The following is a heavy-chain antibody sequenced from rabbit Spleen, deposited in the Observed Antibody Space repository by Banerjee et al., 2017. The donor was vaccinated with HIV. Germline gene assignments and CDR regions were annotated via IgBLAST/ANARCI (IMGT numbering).Heavy chain of an antibody. Sequence: QSLEESGGDLVKPGASLTLTCTASGFSFSSSYWMCWVRQAPGKGLEWVACIYAGGSGTTYYASWAKGRFTISKTSSTTVTLQMTSLTAADTATYFCARNYVNAFDPWGPGTLVTVS. J-gene: IGHJ2*01. CDR1: GFSFSSSYW. D-gene: IGHD1-1*01. CDR2: IYAGGSGTT. CDR3: ARNYVNAFDP. V-gene: IGHV1S40*01.